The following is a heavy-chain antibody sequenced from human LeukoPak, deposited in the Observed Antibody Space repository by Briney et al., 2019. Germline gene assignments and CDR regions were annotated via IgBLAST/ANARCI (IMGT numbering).Heavy chain of an antibody. CDR1: GYSVTSYW. CDR2: IYPGDSDT. Sequence: GESLKISCKGSGYSVTSYWIGWVRQMPGKGLEWMGIIYPGDSDTRYSPSFQGQVTISADKSISTAYLQWSSLKASDTAMYYCARRRGYGDYEYYFDYWGQGTLVTVSS. J-gene: IGHJ4*02. CDR3: ARRRGYGDYEYYFDY. V-gene: IGHV5-51*01. D-gene: IGHD4-17*01.